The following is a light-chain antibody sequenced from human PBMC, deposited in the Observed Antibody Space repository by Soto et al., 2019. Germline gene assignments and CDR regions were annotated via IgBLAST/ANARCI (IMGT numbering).Light chain of an antibody. CDR3: QQYNNWPLYT. CDR1: QSVGGN. V-gene: IGKV3-15*01. Sequence: EIVMTQSPATLSVSPGERATLSCRASQSVGGNLAWYQQRPGRAPRLLIYDASTRAADIPARFSGSGSGTEFTLTTSSLQSEDFALYYCQQYNNWPLYTFGQGTKLEIK. CDR2: DAS. J-gene: IGKJ2*01.